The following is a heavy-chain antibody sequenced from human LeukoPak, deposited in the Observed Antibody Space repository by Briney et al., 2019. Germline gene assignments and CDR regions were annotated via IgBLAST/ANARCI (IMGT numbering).Heavy chain of an antibody. CDR3: AKDQGLTAPPPYGLDV. CDR1: GGTFSSSA. D-gene: IGHD5-18*01. CDR2: IIPVLNIT. V-gene: IGHV1-69*04. J-gene: IGHJ6*02. Sequence: ASVKVSCKTSGGTFSSSAITWVRQAPGQGLEWMGRIIPVLNITTYAQKFQGRVTITADISPSTVYMELSSLRSEETAVYYCAKDQGLTAPPPYGLDVWGQGTTVIVSS.